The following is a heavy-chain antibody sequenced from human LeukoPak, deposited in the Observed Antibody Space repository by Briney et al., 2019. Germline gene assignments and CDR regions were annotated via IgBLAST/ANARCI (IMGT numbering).Heavy chain of an antibody. CDR3: AKSFAGYSSSGLTFDY. D-gene: IGHD6-6*01. V-gene: IGHV3-30-3*01. Sequence: GGSLRLSCAASGFTFSSYAMHWVRQAPGKGLEWVAVISYDGSNKYYADSVKGRFTISRDNSKNTLYLQMNSLRAEDTAVYYCAKSFAGYSSSGLTFDYWGQGTLVTVSS. J-gene: IGHJ4*02. CDR2: ISYDGSNK. CDR1: GFTFSSYA.